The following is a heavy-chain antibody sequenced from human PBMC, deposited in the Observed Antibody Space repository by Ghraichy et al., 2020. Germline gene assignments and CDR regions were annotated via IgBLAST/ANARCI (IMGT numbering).Heavy chain of an antibody. CDR2: ISGSGGST. Sequence: GGSLRLSCAASGFTFSSYAMSWVRQAPGKGLEWVSAISGSGGSTYYADSVKGRFTISRDNSKNTLYLQMNSLRAEDTAVYYCAKGRYDDFWSTRARRNWFDPWGQGTLVTVSS. J-gene: IGHJ5*02. D-gene: IGHD3-3*01. CDR3: AKGRYDDFWSTRARRNWFDP. CDR1: GFTFSSYA. V-gene: IGHV3-23*01.